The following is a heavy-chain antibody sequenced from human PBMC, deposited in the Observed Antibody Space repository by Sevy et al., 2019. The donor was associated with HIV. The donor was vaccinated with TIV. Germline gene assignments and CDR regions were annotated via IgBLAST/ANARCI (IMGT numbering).Heavy chain of an antibody. CDR3: ARDAGDSSGYYGYYYYYYGMDV. V-gene: IGHV1-24*01. CDR1: GYTLTELS. J-gene: IGHJ6*02. D-gene: IGHD3-22*01. CDR2: FDPEDGET. Sequence: ASVKVSCKVSGYTLTELSMHWVRQAPGKGLEWMGGFDPEDGETIYAQKFQGRVTMTEDTSTDTAYMELSSLRSEDTAVYYCARDAGDSSGYYGYYYYYYGMDVWGQGTTVTVSS.